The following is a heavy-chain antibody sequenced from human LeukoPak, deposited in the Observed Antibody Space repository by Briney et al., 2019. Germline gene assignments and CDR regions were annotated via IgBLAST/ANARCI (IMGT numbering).Heavy chain of an antibody. J-gene: IGHJ4*02. CDR1: VGSISNYY. V-gene: IGHV4-59*08. Sequence: PSETLSLTCAVSVGSISNYYWNWIRQPPQKGPELIGYMYYSGSTNYNPSLKPRVTLSIDTSKNQFSLKLSSVTAADTAVYYCARVRGDIVATIGPDYWGQGTLVTVSS. D-gene: IGHD5-12*01. CDR2: MYYSGST. CDR3: ARVRGDIVATIGPDY.